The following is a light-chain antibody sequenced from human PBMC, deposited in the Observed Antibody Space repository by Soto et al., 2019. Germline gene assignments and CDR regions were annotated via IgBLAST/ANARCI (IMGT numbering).Light chain of an antibody. CDR1: QDIRSV. J-gene: IGKJ1*01. Sequence: AIQVTQSPSSLSASVGDRVTISCRASQDIRSVLCWYQQEPGKAPKMLIFAASNLQSGVPSRFSGNASGTTFTLTISSLQPEDVATYYCLQDHTYPWTFGQGTRVEI. V-gene: IGKV1-6*01. CDR3: LQDHTYPWT. CDR2: AAS.